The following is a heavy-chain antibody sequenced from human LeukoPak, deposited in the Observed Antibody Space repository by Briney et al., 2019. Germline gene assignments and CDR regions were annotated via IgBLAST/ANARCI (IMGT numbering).Heavy chain of an antibody. J-gene: IGHJ5*02. CDR1: GYTFSNYY. CDR3: ARALVSNCWYPVWPGNWYDP. V-gene: IGHV3-11*01. CDR2: ISSSGSTT. Sequence: GSLRVSCAASGYTFSNYYMSWVRQAPGQGLEWVSNISSSGSTTYYAENVKGRVTMSRDTSKSTVYMQLSSLRAEDTAVYYCARALVSNCWYPVWPGNWYDPWGQGTLVTVSS. D-gene: IGHD6-13*01.